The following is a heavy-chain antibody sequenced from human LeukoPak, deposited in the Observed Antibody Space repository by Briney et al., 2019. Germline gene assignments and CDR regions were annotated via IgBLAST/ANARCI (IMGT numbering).Heavy chain of an antibody. CDR2: INSSSSYI. Sequence: GGSLRLSCAASGFTFSSYSMNWVRQAPGKGLEWVSSINSSSSYIYYADSVKGRFTISRDNAKNSLYLQMNSLKTEDTAVYYCARGHCSGGSCYSKEPTDAFDIWGQGTMVTVSS. J-gene: IGHJ3*02. CDR1: GFTFSSYS. CDR3: ARGHCSGGSCYSKEPTDAFDI. D-gene: IGHD2-15*01. V-gene: IGHV3-21*04.